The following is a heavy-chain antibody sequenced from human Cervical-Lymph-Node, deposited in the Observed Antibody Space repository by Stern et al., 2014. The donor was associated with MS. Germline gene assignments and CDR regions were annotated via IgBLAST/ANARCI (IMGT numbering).Heavy chain of an antibody. CDR3: AHSPPSDDDAFDI. J-gene: IGHJ3*02. CDR1: GFSLSTTGVG. D-gene: IGHD2-21*02. V-gene: IGHV2-5*02. Sequence: ESGPTLVNPTQTLTLTCAFSGFSLSTTGVGVGWIRQPPGKALEWLAIIYWDDDKRYSPSLKSRLTITKDTSKSQVDLTLTNVDPVDTATYYCAHSPPSDDDAFDIWGQGTMVTISS. CDR2: IYWDDDK.